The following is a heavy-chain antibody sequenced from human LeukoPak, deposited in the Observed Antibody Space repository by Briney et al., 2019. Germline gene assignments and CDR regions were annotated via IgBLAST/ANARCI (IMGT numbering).Heavy chain of an antibody. D-gene: IGHD3-3*01. CDR3: AHHGGGTIRIAAFDI. CDR1: GFTFRNYG. Sequence: GGSLRLSCAASGFTFRNYGMSWVRQAPGKGLEWGSAISGDAADIFYADSEKGRSTISRDNAKNTLYLQLNSLRAEDTAIYYCAHHGGGTIRIAAFDIWGQGTMVTVSS. J-gene: IGHJ3*02. V-gene: IGHV3-23*01. CDR2: ISGDAADI.